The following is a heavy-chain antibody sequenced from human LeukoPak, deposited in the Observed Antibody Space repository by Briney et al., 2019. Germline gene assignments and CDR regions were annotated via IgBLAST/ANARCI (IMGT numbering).Heavy chain of an antibody. CDR3: ARAELLWFGELLDAFDI. CDR2: IYSGGST. Sequence: GGSLRLSCAVSGFTFSSYWMSWVRQAPGKGLEWVSVIYSGGSTYYADSVKGRFTISRDNSKNTLYLQMNSLRAEDTAVYYCARAELLWFGELLDAFDIWGQGTMVTVSS. V-gene: IGHV3-53*01. CDR1: GFTFSSYW. D-gene: IGHD3-10*01. J-gene: IGHJ3*02.